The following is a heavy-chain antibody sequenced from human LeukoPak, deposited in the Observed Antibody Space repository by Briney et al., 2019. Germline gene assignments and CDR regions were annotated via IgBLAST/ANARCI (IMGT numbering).Heavy chain of an antibody. V-gene: IGHV3-7*01. J-gene: IGHJ3*02. D-gene: IGHD1-1*01. CDR1: GFSFTSSW. Sequence: GGSLRLSCVASGFSFTSSWMTWVRQTPGKGLEWVANIAGDESQKRYMDSVKGRFTISRDNAKNSLYLQLNSLRAEDTAIYYCVRDLSPVSDRNVWYDALDIWGQGTMVTVSS. CDR2: IAGDESQK. CDR3: VRDLSPVSDRNVWYDALDI.